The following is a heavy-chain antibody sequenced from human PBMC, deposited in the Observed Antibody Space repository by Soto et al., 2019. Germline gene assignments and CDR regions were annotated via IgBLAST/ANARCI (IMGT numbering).Heavy chain of an antibody. J-gene: IGHJ6*01. D-gene: IGHD3-3*01. Sequence: GSLRLSCAAPGFTFSRYWVSWFRQAPGQWLEWVANIKLDGSEEHYVDSVKGRFTISRDNAKNSLYLQMNSLRAEETAVYYCARDSLEWGVTGYYYGMDVWGQGTTVPFSS. CDR2: IKLDGSEE. V-gene: IGHV3-7*01. CDR3: ARDSLEWGVTGYYYGMDV. CDR1: GFTFSRYW.